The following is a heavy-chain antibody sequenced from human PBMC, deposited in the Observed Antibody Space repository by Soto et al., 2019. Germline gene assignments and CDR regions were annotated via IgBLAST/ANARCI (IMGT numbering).Heavy chain of an antibody. V-gene: IGHV4-4*03. CDR1: GGSNINDYW. Sequence: NLRETLSLTCAVSGGSNINDYWWSWVRQPPGKGLEWIGEIHHSGSTNYNPSLKSRVTISVDTSKNQFSLTLSSVTAADTAVYYCARGGYYDYVWGSYDLFDYWGQGTPVTVSS. CDR3: ARGGYYDYVWGSYDLFDY. J-gene: IGHJ4*02. CDR2: IHHSGST. D-gene: IGHD3-16*01.